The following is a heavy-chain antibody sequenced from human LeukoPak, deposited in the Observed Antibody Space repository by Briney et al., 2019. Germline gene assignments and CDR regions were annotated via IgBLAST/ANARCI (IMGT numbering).Heavy chain of an antibody. Sequence: ASVKVSCKASGYTFSGNYIQWVRQAPGQGLEWMGWINPNSGGTNYAQKFRGRVTMTRDTSISTAYMELSRLTSDDTAVYYCARDHCATPGCYEDYYYGLDVWGQGTTVTVSS. CDR2: INPNSGGT. CDR3: ARDHCATPGCYEDYYYGLDV. J-gene: IGHJ6*02. CDR1: GYTFSGNY. D-gene: IGHD2-15*01. V-gene: IGHV1-2*02.